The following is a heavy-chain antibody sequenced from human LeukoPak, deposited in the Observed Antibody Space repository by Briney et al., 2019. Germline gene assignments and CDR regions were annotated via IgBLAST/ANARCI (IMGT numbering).Heavy chain of an antibody. CDR2: IWYDGSNK. J-gene: IGHJ4*02. D-gene: IGHD2-15*01. V-gene: IGHV3-33*01. CDR1: GSTFSSYG. Sequence: PGGSLRLSCAASGSTFSSYGMHWVRQAPGKGLEWVAVIWYDGSNKYYADSVKGRFTISRVNSKNTLYLQMNSLRAEDTAVYYCARDGGCSGGSCYDYWGQGTLVTVSS. CDR3: ARDGGCSGGSCYDY.